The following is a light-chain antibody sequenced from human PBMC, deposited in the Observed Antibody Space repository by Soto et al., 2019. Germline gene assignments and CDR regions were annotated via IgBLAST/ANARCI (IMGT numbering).Light chain of an antibody. V-gene: IGLV1-44*01. Sequence: QSVLTQPPSASGTPGQRVTISCSGSSSNIGSNTVNWYQHHPGTAPKLLIYNNNQRPSGVPDRFSGSKSGTSASLAISGLQSEDEADYYCAAWDDSLDGYVFGTGTKLTVL. CDR1: SSNIGSNT. CDR2: NNN. J-gene: IGLJ1*01. CDR3: AAWDDSLDGYV.